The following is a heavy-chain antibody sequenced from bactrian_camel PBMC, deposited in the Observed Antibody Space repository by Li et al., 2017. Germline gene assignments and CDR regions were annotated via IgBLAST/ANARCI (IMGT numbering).Heavy chain of an antibody. CDR1: GHSYYTYC. V-gene: IGHV3S40*01. J-gene: IGHJ6*01. D-gene: IGHD6*01. CDR2: IYSGGGKT. CDR3: ATSLTSSLYGGSWSPSPAFGY. Sequence: VQLVESGGGSVQAGASLRPSCTSSGHSYYTYCMAWFRQAPGVEREGVAAIYSGGGKTYYSDSVKGRFTISVDTANNMLYLQLNSLKPEDTAVYYCATSLTSSLYGGSWSPSPAFGYWGQGTQVTVS.